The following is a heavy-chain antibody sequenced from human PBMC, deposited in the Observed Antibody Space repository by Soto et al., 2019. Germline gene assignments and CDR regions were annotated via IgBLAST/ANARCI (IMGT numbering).Heavy chain of an antibody. CDR3: PSHHEITAGGSGYYYGIDV. J-gene: IGHJ6*02. D-gene: IGHD6-13*01. Sequence: GVTLRLSCAASGLTFSSYWMSWVRQAPGKGLEWVANIKQDGSEKYYVDSVKGRFTISRGNAKNSLYLQMNSLRAEDTAVYYCPSHHEITAGGSGYYYGIDVWGQGITVTV. CDR2: IKQDGSEK. V-gene: IGHV3-7*03. CDR1: GLTFSSYW.